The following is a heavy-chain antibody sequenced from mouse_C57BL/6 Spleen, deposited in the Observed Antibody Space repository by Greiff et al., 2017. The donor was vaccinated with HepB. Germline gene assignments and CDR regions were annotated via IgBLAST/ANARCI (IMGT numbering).Heavy chain of an antibody. CDR3: ARDYYGSSYGDFDV. V-gene: IGHV1-54*01. J-gene: IGHJ1*03. Sequence: VKLMESGAELVRPGTSVKVSCKASGYAFTNYLIEWVKQRPGQGLEWIGVINPGSGGTNYNEKFKGKATLTADKSSSTAYMQLSSLTSEDSAVYFCARDYYGSSYGDFDVWGTGTTVTVSS. D-gene: IGHD1-1*01. CDR1: GYAFTNYL. CDR2: INPGSGGT.